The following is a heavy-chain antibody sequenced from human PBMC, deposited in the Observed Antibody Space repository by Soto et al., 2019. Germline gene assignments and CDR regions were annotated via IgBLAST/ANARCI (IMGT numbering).Heavy chain of an antibody. CDR3: ARDIWNLEAFFDY. J-gene: IGHJ4*02. V-gene: IGHV1-69*13. CDR2: IIPIFGTA. Sequence: GASVKVSCKASGGTFSSYAISWVRQAPGQGLEWMGGIIPIFGTAKYAQKFQGRVTITADESTSTAYMELSSLRSEDTAVYYCARDIWNLEAFFDYWGQGTLVTVSS. D-gene: IGHD1-7*01. CDR1: GGTFSSYA.